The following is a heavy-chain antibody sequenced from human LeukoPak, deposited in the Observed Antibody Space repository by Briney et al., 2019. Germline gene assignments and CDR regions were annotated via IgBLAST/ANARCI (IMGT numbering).Heavy chain of an antibody. CDR2: ISGSGGST. V-gene: IGHV3-23*01. J-gene: IGHJ4*02. CDR3: AKVSVVTAILDYFDY. D-gene: IGHD2-21*02. Sequence: GGSLRLSCAASGFTVSNSYMSWVRQAPGKGLEWVSAISGSGGSTYYADSVKGRFTISRDNSKNTLYLQMNSLRAEDTAVYYCAKVSVVTAILDYFDYWGQGTLVTVSS. CDR1: GFTVSNSY.